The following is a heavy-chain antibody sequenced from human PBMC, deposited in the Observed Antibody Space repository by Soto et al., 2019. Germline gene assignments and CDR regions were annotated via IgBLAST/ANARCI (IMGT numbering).Heavy chain of an antibody. CDR2: IWFDGSNK. CDR1: GFTFSSYA. D-gene: IGHD2-15*01. CDR3: ARGQLPAATTYFDF. J-gene: IGHJ4*02. V-gene: IGHV3-33*01. Sequence: GGSLRLSCAASGFTFSSYAIHWVRQAPGKGLEWVAIIWFDGSNKYYADSVKGRFSISRDNSKNTLFLQMDSLRAEDTAVYYCARGQLPAATTYFDFWGQGTLVTVSS.